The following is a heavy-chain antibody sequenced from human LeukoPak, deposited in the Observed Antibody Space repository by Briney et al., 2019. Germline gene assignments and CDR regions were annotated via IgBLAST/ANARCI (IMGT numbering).Heavy chain of an antibody. D-gene: IGHD3-3*01. Sequence: SETLSLTCAVYIGSFSDHYWTWIRQSPEKGLEWIGEINHRGSTNYNPSLKSRVTISVDTSKNQFSLKLSSVTAADTAVYYCARQSNDFWSGYYKYYFDYWGQGTLVTVSS. CDR2: INHRGST. J-gene: IGHJ4*02. V-gene: IGHV4-34*01. CDR3: ARQSNDFWSGYYKYYFDY. CDR1: IGSFSDHY.